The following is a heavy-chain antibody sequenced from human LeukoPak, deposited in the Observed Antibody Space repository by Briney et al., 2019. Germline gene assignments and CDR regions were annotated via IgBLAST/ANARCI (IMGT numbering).Heavy chain of an antibody. J-gene: IGHJ3*02. D-gene: IGHD5-24*01. Sequence: SLRLSCAASGFTFDDYAMHWVRQAPGECLEWVSGISWNSGSIGYADSVKGRFTISRDNAKNSLYLQMNSLRAEETALYYCAKEMRLDGYSHDAFDIWGQGTMVTVSS. CDR3: AKEMRLDGYSHDAFDI. CDR2: ISWNSGSI. CDR1: GFTFDDYA. V-gene: IGHV3-9*01.